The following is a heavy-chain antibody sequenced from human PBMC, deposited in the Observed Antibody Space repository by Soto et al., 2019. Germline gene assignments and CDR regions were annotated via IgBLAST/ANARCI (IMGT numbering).Heavy chain of an antibody. CDR3: GRATYGDQLDY. V-gene: IGHV3-33*01. CDR2: IWYDGSDK. D-gene: IGHD4-17*01. CDR1: GFTFSSYG. Sequence: QVQLVESGGGVVQPGRSLRLSCAASGFTFSSYGMHWVRQAPGKGLEWVAVIWYDGSDKYYADSVKGRFTIARDNSKNTLYLQMNSLRAEDTAVYYCGRATYGDQLDYWGQGTMVTVSS. J-gene: IGHJ4*02.